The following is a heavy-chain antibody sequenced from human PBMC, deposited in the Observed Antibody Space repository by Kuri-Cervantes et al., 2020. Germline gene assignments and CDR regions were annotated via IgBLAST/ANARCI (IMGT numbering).Heavy chain of an antibody. CDR1: GFTFDDYA. CDR2: ISWNSGSI. D-gene: IGHD6-6*01. V-gene: IGHV3-9*01. Sequence: GGSLRLSCAASGFTFDDYAMHWVRQAPGKGLEWVSGISWNSGSIGYADSVKGRFTISRDNAKNTLYLQMNSLRAEDTAVYYCARSLEYSSSSGWGQGTLVTVSS. J-gene: IGHJ4*02. CDR3: ARSLEYSSSSG.